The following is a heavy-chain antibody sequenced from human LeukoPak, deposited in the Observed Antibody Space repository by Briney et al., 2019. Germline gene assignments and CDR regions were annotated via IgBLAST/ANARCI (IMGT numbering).Heavy chain of an antibody. Sequence: PGGSLRLSCAASGFTFSSYAMHWVRQAPGKGLEWVAVISYGGSNKYYADSVKGRFTISRDNSKNTLYLQMNSLRAEDTAVYYCARGYCSSTICHIDYWGQGTLVTVSS. J-gene: IGHJ4*02. D-gene: IGHD2-2*02. CDR1: GFTFSSYA. CDR2: ISYGGSNK. CDR3: ARGYCSSTICHIDY. V-gene: IGHV3-30-3*01.